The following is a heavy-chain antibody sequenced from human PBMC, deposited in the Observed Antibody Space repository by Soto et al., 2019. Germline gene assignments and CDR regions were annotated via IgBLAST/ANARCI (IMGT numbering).Heavy chain of an antibody. CDR1: GFTFSSYA. D-gene: IGHD6-13*01. Sequence: PGGSLRLSCAASGFTFSSYAMSWVRQAPGKGLEWVSAISGSGGSTYCADSVKGRFTISRDNSKNTLYLQMNSLRAEDTAVYYCAKERYSSSWAPFDYWGQGTLVTVSP. J-gene: IGHJ4*02. CDR3: AKERYSSSWAPFDY. V-gene: IGHV3-23*01. CDR2: ISGSGGST.